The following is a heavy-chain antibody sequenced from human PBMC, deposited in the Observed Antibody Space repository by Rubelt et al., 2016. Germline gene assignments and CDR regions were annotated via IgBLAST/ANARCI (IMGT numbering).Heavy chain of an antibody. CDR3: AKDRGAGSGSYPGGFDP. D-gene: IGHD3-10*01. Sequence: QPGGSLRLSCAASGFTFSSYAMSWVRQAPGKGLEWVSGISGSGGSTYYADSVKGRFTISRDNSKNTLYLQMNSLRAEDTAVYYCAKDRGAGSGSYPGGFDPWGQGTLVTVSS. CDR2: ISGSGGST. J-gene: IGHJ5*02. V-gene: IGHV3-23*01. CDR1: GFTFSSYA.